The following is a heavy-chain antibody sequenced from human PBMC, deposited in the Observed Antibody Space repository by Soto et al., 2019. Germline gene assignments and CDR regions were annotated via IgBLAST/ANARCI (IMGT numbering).Heavy chain of an antibody. J-gene: IGHJ4*02. CDR1: GGSFSAYY. CDR2: INHSGGT. Sequence: SETLSLTCAVYGGSFSAYYWSWIRQPPGKGLEWIGEINHSGGTSYNPSLKSRVTISVDTSKSQFSLKLTSVTAADRAVYYCARGSVDTVDSSGFYDYWGQGTPVTVSS. D-gene: IGHD3-22*01. CDR3: ARGSVDTVDSSGFYDY. V-gene: IGHV4-34*01.